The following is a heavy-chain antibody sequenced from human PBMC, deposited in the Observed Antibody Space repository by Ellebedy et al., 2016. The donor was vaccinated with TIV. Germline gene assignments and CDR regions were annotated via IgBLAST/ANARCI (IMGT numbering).Heavy chain of an antibody. V-gene: IGHV1-24*01. D-gene: IGHD1-26*01. CDR3: ATLFALSGSFDPDAFDI. CDR2: FDPEDGET. J-gene: IGHJ3*02. CDR1: GYTLTELS. Sequence: AASVKVSCKVSGYTLTELSMHWVRQAPGKGLEWMGGFDPEDGETIYAQKFQGRVTMTEDTSTDTAYMELSSLRSEDTAVYYCATLFALSGSFDPDAFDIWGQGTMVTVSS.